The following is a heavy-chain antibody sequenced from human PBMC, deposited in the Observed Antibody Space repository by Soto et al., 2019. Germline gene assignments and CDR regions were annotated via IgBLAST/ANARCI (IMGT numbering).Heavy chain of an antibody. J-gene: IGHJ4*02. CDR3: ARGKGAAADYFDF. Sequence: QVQLVESGGGLVKPGGSLRLSCAVSGFTFSDYYMTWIRQAPGKGLEWVSYISSSTSHTNYADSVKGRFTISRDNAKNSLFLQMNSLRAEDKAVYYCARGKGAAADYFDFWGPGTLVTVSS. CDR2: ISSSTSHT. CDR1: GFTFSDYY. D-gene: IGHD6-13*01. V-gene: IGHV3-11*05.